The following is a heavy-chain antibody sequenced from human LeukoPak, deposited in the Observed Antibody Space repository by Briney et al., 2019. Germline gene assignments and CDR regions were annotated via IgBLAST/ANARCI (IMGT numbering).Heavy chain of an antibody. V-gene: IGHV3-23*01. CDR1: RFTFSSYV. J-gene: IGHJ4*02. Sequence: AGGSLRLSCAASRFTFSSYVMSWVRQAPGKGLEWVSAISDRGGSTYYADSVNGRFTISRDNSKNTLYLQMNSLRAEDTAVYYCAHGSMYQLDYWGQGTLVTVSS. CDR3: AHGSMYQLDY. CDR2: ISDRGGST. D-gene: IGHD2-2*01.